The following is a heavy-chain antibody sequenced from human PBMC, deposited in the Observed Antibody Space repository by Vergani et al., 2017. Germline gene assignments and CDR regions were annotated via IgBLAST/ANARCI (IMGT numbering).Heavy chain of an antibody. V-gene: IGHV4-59*01. CDR3: ARYPGGEDY. CDR1: GGSISSYY. J-gene: IGHJ4*02. Sequence: QVQLQESGPGLVKPSETLSLTCTVSGGSISSYYWSWIRQPPGKGLEWIGYIYYSGSTNYNPSLKSRVTISVDTSKNQFSLKLSSVTAADTAVYYCARYPGGEDYWGQGTLVTVSS. CDR2: IYYSGST. D-gene: IGHD3-16*01.